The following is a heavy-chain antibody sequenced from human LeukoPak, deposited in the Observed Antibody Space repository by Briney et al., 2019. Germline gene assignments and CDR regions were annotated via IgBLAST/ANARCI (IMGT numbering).Heavy chain of an antibody. CDR1: GFSFSSYA. CDR2: ITGSGGGT. Sequence: GGSLRLSCAASGFSFSSYAMSWVRQAPEKGLEWVSAITGSGGGTYYADSVKGRFTISRDNSKNTLYLQMNSLRAEDTAVYYCASGAAGSGYYYDGLDYWGQGTLVTVSS. D-gene: IGHD3-22*01. V-gene: IGHV3-23*01. J-gene: IGHJ4*02. CDR3: ASGAAGSGYYYDGLDY.